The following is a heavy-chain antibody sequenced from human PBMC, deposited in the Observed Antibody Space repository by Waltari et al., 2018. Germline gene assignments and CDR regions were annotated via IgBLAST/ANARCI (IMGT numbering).Heavy chain of an antibody. Sequence: QVQLVESGGGVVQPGGSLRLSCAASGFTFSSYGMHWVRQAPGKGLEWVAFIRYDGSNKYYADSVKGRFTISRDNSKNTLYLQMNSLRAEDTAVYYCARSQVVVIAPLDCWGQGTLVTVSS. CDR2: IRYDGSNK. J-gene: IGHJ4*02. D-gene: IGHD2-21*01. CDR3: ARSQVVVIAPLDC. V-gene: IGHV3-30*02. CDR1: GFTFSSYG.